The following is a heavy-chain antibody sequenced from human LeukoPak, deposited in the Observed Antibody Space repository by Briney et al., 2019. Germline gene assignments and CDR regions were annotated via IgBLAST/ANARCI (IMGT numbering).Heavy chain of an antibody. CDR3: AKALYGGLF. CDR1: GFTFSSYW. V-gene: IGHV3-7*02. CDR2: MKQDGSEK. Sequence: GGSLRLSCAASGFTFSSYWMSWVRQAPGKGLEWVANMKQDGSEKYYVASVKGRFTISRDNAKNSLYLQMNSLRAEDTAVYYCAKALYGGLFWGQGTLVTVSS. J-gene: IGHJ4*02. D-gene: IGHD3-10*01.